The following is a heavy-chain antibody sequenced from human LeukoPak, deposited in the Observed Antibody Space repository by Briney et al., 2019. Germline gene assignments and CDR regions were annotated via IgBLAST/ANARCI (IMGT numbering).Heavy chain of an antibody. J-gene: IGHJ4*02. D-gene: IGHD3-22*01. CDR2: ISYDGSNK. CDR1: GFTFSSYA. V-gene: IGHV3-30-3*01. CDR3: ARSEIGYYYDSSGYFDY. Sequence: PGGSLSLSCAASGFTFSSYAMHWVRQTPGKGLEWVAVISYDGSNKYYADSVKGRFTISRDNSKNTLYLQMNSLRAEDTAVYYCARSEIGYYYDSSGYFDYWGQGTLVTVSS.